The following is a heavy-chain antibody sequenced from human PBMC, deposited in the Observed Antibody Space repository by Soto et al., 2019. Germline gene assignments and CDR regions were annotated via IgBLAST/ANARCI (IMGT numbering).Heavy chain of an antibody. CDR2: IGGSGGNT. V-gene: IGHV3-23*01. D-gene: IGHD2-2*01. Sequence: GGSLRLSCAASGFTFSTYAMSWVRQAPGKGLEWVAVIGGSGGNTYSADSVKGRFTISRDNSKNTLYLQMDSLRAEDTAVYYCAKPNLFCSSASCYDYWGQRTLVTVSS. CDR1: GFTFSTYA. CDR3: AKPNLFCSSASCYDY. J-gene: IGHJ4*02.